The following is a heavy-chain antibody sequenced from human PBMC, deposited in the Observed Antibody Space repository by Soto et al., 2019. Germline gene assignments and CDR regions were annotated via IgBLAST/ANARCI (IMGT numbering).Heavy chain of an antibody. J-gene: IGHJ6*02. CDR2: INHSGST. V-gene: IGHV4-34*01. D-gene: IGHD2-2*01. Sequence: SETLSLTCTVYGGSFSGYYWSWILQPPGKGLEWIGEINHSGSTNYNPSLKSRVTISVDTSKNQFSLKLSSVTAADTAVYYCARLALIVVVPAAIRSYGMDVWGQGTTVT. CDR3: ARLALIVVVPAAIRSYGMDV. CDR1: GGSFSGYY.